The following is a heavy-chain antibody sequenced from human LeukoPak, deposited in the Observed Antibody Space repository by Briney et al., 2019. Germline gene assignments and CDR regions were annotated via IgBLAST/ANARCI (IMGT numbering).Heavy chain of an antibody. CDR3: ARHIPGGNNFFDS. CDR1: GFSFSSYG. V-gene: IGHV3-30*12. D-gene: IGHD3-16*01. CDR2: IQHDGNNK. Sequence: GGSLRLSCATSGFSFSSYGMHWVRQAPGKGLEWVAFIQHDGNNKNYADSVKGRFTISRDNAHNSLFLQMNGLRAEDTAIYFCARHIPGGNNFFDSWGQGSLVTVSS. J-gene: IGHJ4*02.